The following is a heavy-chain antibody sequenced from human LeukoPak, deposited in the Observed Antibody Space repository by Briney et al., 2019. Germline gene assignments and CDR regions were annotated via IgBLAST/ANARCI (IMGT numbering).Heavy chain of an antibody. Sequence: PGGSLRLSCAASGFTFSSYAMNWVRQAPGKGLEWVSAISGSGGSTYYADSVKGRFTISRDNSKNTLYLQMNSLRAEDTAVYYCARAPDIAVADPDYWGQGTLVTVSS. CDR2: ISGSGGST. CDR1: GFTFSSYA. CDR3: ARAPDIAVADPDY. V-gene: IGHV3-23*01. J-gene: IGHJ4*02. D-gene: IGHD6-19*01.